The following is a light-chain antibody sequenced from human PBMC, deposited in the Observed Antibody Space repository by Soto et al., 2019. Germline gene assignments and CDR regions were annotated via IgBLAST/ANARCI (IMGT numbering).Light chain of an antibody. CDR3: QEYDSAPFT. V-gene: IGKV1-27*01. J-gene: IGKJ3*01. CDR2: AAS. CDR1: QGIFNY. Sequence: DIQMTQSPSSLSASVGDRVTVTCRASQGIFNYLAWYQQKPGKVPKVLIYAASTLQSGVPSRFSGSGSGTDFTLTISSLQPEDVATYYCQEYDSAPFTFGPGTKVDIK.